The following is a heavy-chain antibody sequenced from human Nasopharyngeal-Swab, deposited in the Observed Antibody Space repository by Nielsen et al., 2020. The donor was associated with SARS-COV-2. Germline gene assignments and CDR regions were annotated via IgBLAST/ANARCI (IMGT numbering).Heavy chain of an antibody. J-gene: IGHJ6*03. V-gene: IGHV4-59*08. D-gene: IGHD6-19*01. CDR1: GDSISSYY. CDR2: T. Sequence: SETLSLTCTVSGDSISSYYWAWIRQPPGKGLEWIGSTNYNPSLTSRVTISVDTSKNQVSLRLTSVTAADTAIYYCARRGRISVYGTSDDFYYYLDVWGKGTRVTVSS. CDR3: ARRGRISVYGTSDDFYYYLDV.